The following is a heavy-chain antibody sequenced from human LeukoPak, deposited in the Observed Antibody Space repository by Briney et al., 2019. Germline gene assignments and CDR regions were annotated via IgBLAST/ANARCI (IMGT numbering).Heavy chain of an antibody. CDR2: IWYDGSNK. V-gene: IGHV3-33*01. CDR1: GFTFSSYG. D-gene: IGHD1-26*01. CDR3: AGSGSVFWFDP. Sequence: YPEGSLRLSCAASGFTFSSYGMHWVRQAPGKGLEWVAVIWYDGSNKYYADSVKGRFTISRDNSKNTLYLQMNSLRAEDTAVYYCAGSGSVFWFDPWGQGTLVTVSS. J-gene: IGHJ5*02.